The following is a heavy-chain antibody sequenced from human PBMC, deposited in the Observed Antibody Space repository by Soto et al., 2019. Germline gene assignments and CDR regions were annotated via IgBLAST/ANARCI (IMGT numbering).Heavy chain of an antibody. CDR3: ATVDYGDYVTNYYYGMDV. D-gene: IGHD4-17*01. Sequence: ASVKVSCKVSGYTLTELSMHWVRQAPGKGLEWMGGFDPEDGETIYAQKFQGRVTMTEDTSTDTAYMELSSLRSEDTAVYYCATVDYGDYVTNYYYGMDVWGQGTTVTVS. V-gene: IGHV1-24*01. J-gene: IGHJ6*02. CDR2: FDPEDGET. CDR1: GYTLTELS.